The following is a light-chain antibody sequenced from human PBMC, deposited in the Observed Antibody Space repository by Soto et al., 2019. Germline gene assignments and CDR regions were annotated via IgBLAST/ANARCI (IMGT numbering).Light chain of an antibody. J-gene: IGLJ1*01. V-gene: IGLV2-8*01. CDR1: SSDVGGYNY. CDR3: SSYAGSNKLGV. CDR2: EVS. Sequence: QSVLTQPPSASGSPGQSVTISCTGTSSDVGGYNYVSWYQQHPGKAPKLMIYEVSKRPSGVPDRFSGSKSGNTASLTVSGLQAEEEADYYCSSYAGSNKLGVFGTGTKVTVL.